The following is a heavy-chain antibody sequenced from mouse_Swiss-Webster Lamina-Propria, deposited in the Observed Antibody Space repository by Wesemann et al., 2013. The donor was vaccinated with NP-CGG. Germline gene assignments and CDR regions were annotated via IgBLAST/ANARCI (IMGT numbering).Heavy chain of an antibody. D-gene: IGHD2-2*01. Sequence: LEWVATISSGGSYTYYPDSVKGRFTISRDNAKNTLYLQMSSLRSEDTAMYYCARRDGYDGLDYWGQGTTLTVSS. CDR3: ARRDGYDGLDY. J-gene: IGHJ2*01. V-gene: IGHV5-9-3*01. CDR2: ISSGGSYT.